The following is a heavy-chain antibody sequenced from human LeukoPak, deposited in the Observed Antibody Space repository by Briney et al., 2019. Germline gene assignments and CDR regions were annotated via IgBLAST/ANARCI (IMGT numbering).Heavy chain of an antibody. D-gene: IGHD3-10*01. V-gene: IGHV3-21*01. J-gene: IGHJ5*02. CDR2: ISSSSVYI. CDR1: GFTFNKYS. CDR3: ARGGELQAGYYNWFDP. Sequence: GGSLRLSCAASGFTFNKYSMNWVRQAPGKGLEWVASISSSSVYIHYADLVKGRFTISRDNAKNLMFLQMNSLRVEDTAVYYCARGGELQAGYYNWFDPWGQGTLVTVSS.